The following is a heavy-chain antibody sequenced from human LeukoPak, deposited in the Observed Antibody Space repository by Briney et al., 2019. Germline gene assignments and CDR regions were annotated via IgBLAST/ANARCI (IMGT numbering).Heavy chain of an antibody. J-gene: IGHJ4*02. V-gene: IGHV4-39*01. Sequence: SETLSLTCTVPGGSIRSSSYYWGWIRQPPGKGVEWVGSIYYSGSIYYNPSLKSRVNIYVDTSKNQFCVKLRSVTAADTAVYYCARRVWGSYRPTFDYWGQGTLVTVSS. D-gene: IGHD3-16*02. CDR1: GGSIRSSSYY. CDR2: IYYSGSI. CDR3: ARRVWGSYRPTFDY.